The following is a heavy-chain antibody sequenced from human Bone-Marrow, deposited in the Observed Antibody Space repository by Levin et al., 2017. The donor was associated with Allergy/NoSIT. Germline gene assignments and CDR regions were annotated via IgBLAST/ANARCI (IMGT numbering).Heavy chain of an antibody. J-gene: IGHJ5*02. V-gene: IGHV4-4*07. CDR2: IYSSGST. CDR3: ARAGVPGAGNWFDP. D-gene: IGHD2-2*01. Sequence: PSETLSLTCTVSGGSISSYYWSWIRQPAGKGLEWIGRIYSSGSTKDNPSLKSRVTMSIDTSRNQFFLQLTSVTAADTAVYYCARAGVPGAGNWFDPWGLGTLVTVSS. CDR1: GGSISSYY.